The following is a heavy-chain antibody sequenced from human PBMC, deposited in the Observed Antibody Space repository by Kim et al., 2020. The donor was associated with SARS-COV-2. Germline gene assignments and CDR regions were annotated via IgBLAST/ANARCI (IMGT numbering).Heavy chain of an antibody. D-gene: IGHD3-16*01. CDR2: ISGSGGST. CDR1: GFTFSSYA. J-gene: IGHJ4*02. Sequence: GGSLRLSCAASGFTFSSYAMSWVRQAPGKGLEWVSAISGSGGSTYYADSVKGRFTISRDNSKNTLYLQMNSLRAEDTAVYYCAKSIRGAFYTRYYFDYWGQGTLVTVSS. V-gene: IGHV3-23*01. CDR3: AKSIRGAFYTRYYFDY.